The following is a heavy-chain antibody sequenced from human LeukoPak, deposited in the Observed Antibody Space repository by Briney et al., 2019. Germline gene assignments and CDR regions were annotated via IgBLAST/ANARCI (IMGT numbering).Heavy chain of an antibody. CDR3: AKDGAYSGSRMFDY. J-gene: IGHJ4*02. CDR2: ISGDGGST. CDR1: GFTFDDYA. D-gene: IGHD1-26*01. Sequence: GGSLRLSCAASGFTFDDYAMHWVRQAPGKGLEWVSLISGDGGSTYYADSVKGRFTISRDNSKNTLYLQMNSLRAEDTAVYYCAKDGAYSGSRMFDYWGQGTLVTVSS. V-gene: IGHV3-43*02.